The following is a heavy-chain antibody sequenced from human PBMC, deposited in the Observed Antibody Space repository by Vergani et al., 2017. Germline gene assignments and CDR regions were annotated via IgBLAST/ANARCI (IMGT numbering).Heavy chain of an antibody. D-gene: IGHD2-2*01. CDR1: GGTFSSYA. CDR2: IIPIFGTA. J-gene: IGHJ6*03. Sequence: QVQLVQSGAEVKKPGSSVKVSCKSSGGTFSSYAISWVRQAPGQGLGWMGGIIPIFGTANYAQKFQGRVTITADESTSTAYMELSSLRAEDTAVYYCARAGTYCSSTSCRGNYYYYMDVWGKGTTVTVSS. V-gene: IGHV1-69*01. CDR3: ARAGTYCSSTSCRGNYYYYMDV.